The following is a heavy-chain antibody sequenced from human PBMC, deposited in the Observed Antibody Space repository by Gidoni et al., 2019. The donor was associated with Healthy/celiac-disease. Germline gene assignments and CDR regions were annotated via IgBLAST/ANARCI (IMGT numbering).Heavy chain of an antibody. CDR2: IYYSGST. CDR3: ARPSEQGYSPYYGMDV. Sequence: QLQLQESGPGLVKPSETLSLTCTVSGGSISSSSYYWGWIRQPPGKGLEWIGSIYYSGSTYYNPSLKSRVTISVDTSKNQFSLKLSSVTAADTAVYYCARPSEQGYSPYYGMDVWGQGTTVTVSS. V-gene: IGHV4-39*01. D-gene: IGHD6-13*01. J-gene: IGHJ6*02. CDR1: GGSISSSSYY.